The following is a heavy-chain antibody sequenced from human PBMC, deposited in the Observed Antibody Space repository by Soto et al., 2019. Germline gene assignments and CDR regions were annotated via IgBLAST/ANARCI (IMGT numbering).Heavy chain of an antibody. CDR2: INHSGST. J-gene: IGHJ3*02. V-gene: IGHV4-34*01. D-gene: IGHD3-16*01. CDR3: ARRQAPCRYDYIWGSCAFDI. Sequence: QVQLQQWGAGLLKPSETLSLTCAVYGGSFSGYYWSWIRQPPGKGLEWIGEINHSGSTNYNPSLKSRVTISVDTSKNQFSLKLSSVTAADTAVYYCARRQAPCRYDYIWGSCAFDIWGQGTMVTVSS. CDR1: GGSFSGYY.